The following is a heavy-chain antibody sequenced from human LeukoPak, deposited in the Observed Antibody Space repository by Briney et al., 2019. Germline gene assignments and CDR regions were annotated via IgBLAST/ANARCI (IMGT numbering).Heavy chain of an antibody. D-gene: IGHD4-17*01. CDR3: ARDHDYGDYSDY. V-gene: IGHV4-39*07. Sequence: PSDTLSLTCTVSSGSLSSCRYYWGWIRQPPARGLVWIGSIYYSGSTYYNPSLKSRVTISVDTSKNQFSLKLSSVTAADTAVYYCARDHDYGDYSDYWGQGTLVTVSS. J-gene: IGHJ4*02. CDR1: SGSLSSCRYY. CDR2: IYYSGST.